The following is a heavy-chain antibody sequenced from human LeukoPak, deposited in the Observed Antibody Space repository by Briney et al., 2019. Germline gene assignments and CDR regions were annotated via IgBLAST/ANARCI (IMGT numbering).Heavy chain of an antibody. J-gene: IGHJ3*02. D-gene: IGHD3-22*01. CDR2: IYTSGST. V-gene: IGHV4-61*02. Sequence: SETLSLTCTVSGGSISSGSYYWSWIRQPAGKGLEWIGRIYTSGSTNYNPSLMSRVTISVDTSKNQFSLKLSSVTAADTAVYYCASTMIVVVTLHDAFDIWGQGTMVTVSS. CDR3: ASTMIVVVTLHDAFDI. CDR1: GGSISSGSYY.